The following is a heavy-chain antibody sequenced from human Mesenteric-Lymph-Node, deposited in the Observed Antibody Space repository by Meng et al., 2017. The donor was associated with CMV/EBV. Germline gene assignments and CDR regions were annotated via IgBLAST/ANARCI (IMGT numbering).Heavy chain of an antibody. CDR1: TYRY. CDR3: ARERETVSSSSPIRRNYFDY. CDR2: ITPFNGNT. D-gene: IGHD6-6*01. Sequence: TYRYLHWVRQAPGQALEWMGWITPFNGNTNYAQKFQDRVTMTRDTSTSTVYMELSSLRSEDTAVYYCARERETVSSSSPIRRNYFDYWGQGTLVTVSS. V-gene: IGHV1-45*02. J-gene: IGHJ4*02.